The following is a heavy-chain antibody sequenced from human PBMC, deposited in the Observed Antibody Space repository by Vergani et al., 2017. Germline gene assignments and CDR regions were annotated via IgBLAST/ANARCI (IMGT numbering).Heavy chain of an antibody. CDR1: GGSISSGDYY. V-gene: IGHV4-30-4*08. J-gene: IGHJ5*02. D-gene: IGHD2-15*01. CDR3: ARVWRRVVAATFNWVDP. CDR2: IYYSGST. Sequence: QVQLQESGPGLVTPSQTLSLTCTVSGGSISSGDYYWSWIRQPPGKGLAWIGYIYYSGSTYYNPSLKSRVTISVDTSKNQFSLKLSSVTAADTAVYYCARVWRRVVAATFNWVDPWGQGTLVTVSS.